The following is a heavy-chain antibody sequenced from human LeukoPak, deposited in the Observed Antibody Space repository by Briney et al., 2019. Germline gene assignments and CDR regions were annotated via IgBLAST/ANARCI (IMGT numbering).Heavy chain of an antibody. CDR1: GFTFSSYG. D-gene: IGHD2-15*01. Sequence: TGGSLRLSCAASGFTFSSYGTHWVRQAPGKGLEWVAVISYDGSNKYYADSVKGRFTISRDNSKNTLYLQMNSLRAEDTAVYYCAKDGYCSGGSCYYYYGMDVRGQGTTVTVSS. CDR3: AKDGYCSGGSCYYYYGMDV. V-gene: IGHV3-30*18. J-gene: IGHJ6*02. CDR2: ISYDGSNK.